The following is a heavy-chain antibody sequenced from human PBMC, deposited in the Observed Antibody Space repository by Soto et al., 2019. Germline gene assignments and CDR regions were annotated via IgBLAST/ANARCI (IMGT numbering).Heavy chain of an antibody. CDR2: INAGNGNT. V-gene: IGHV1-3*01. Sequence: QVQLVQSGAEVKKPGASVKVSCKASGYTFTSYAMHWVRQAPGQRLEWMGWINAGNGNTKYSQKFQGRVTITRDTSASTAYMELSSLRSEDTAVYYCARDGANYDSSGYSRFWGQGTLVTVSS. J-gene: IGHJ4*02. D-gene: IGHD3-22*01. CDR1: GYTFTSYA. CDR3: ARDGANYDSSGYSRF.